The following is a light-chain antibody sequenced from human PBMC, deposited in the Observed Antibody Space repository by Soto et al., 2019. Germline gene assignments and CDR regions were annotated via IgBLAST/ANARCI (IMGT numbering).Light chain of an antibody. CDR1: QSLLHSNGFNY. J-gene: IGKJ4*01. Sequence: DNVMTQSPLSLPVTPGEPASISCRSSQSLLHSNGFNYLDWYLQKPGQSPQLLISLGSNRASGVTDKFSGSGSGTDFTLKISRVEAEDVGVYYCMQALQTPLTFXGGTKADIK. CDR3: MQALQTPLT. CDR2: LGS. V-gene: IGKV2-28*01.